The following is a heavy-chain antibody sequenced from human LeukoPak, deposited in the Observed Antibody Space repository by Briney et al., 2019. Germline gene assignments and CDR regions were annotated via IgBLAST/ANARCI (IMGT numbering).Heavy chain of an antibody. CDR2: IKQDGSEK. CDR1: GFTFRTYW. V-gene: IGHV3-7*01. D-gene: IGHD3-22*01. J-gene: IGHJ4*02. CDR3: ARDFPYYYDTSGYYSDY. Sequence: GGSLRLSCAASGFTFRTYWMCWVRQAPGKGLEWVANIKQDGSEKYYVDSVKGQFTISRDNAKNSLYLQMNSLRAEDTAVYYCARDFPYYYDTSGYYSDYWGQGTLVTVSS.